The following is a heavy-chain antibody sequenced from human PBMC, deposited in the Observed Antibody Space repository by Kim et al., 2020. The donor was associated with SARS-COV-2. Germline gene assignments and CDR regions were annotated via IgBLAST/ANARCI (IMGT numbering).Heavy chain of an antibody. D-gene: IGHD6-13*01. Sequence: ASVKVSCKASGYTFTSYAMHWVRQAPGQRLEWMGWINAGNGNTKYSQKFQGRVTITRDTSASTAYMELSSLRSEDTAVYYCARDGRGGYDIFGRAIAAAGSFDYWGQGTLVTVSS. J-gene: IGHJ4*02. CDR1: GYTFTSYA. CDR2: INAGNGNT. CDR3: ARDGRGGYDIFGRAIAAAGSFDY. V-gene: IGHV1-3*01.